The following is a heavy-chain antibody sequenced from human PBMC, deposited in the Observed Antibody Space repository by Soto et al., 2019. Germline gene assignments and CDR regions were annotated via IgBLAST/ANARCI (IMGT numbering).Heavy chain of an antibody. Sequence: GASVKVSCKASGGTFSSYAISWVRQAPGQGLEWMGGIIPIFGTANYAQKFQGRVTITADKSTSTAYMELSSLRSEDTAVYYCARDSRGYSYGVDYWGQGTLVTVPQ. V-gene: IGHV1-69*06. J-gene: IGHJ4*02. CDR1: GGTFSSYA. D-gene: IGHD5-18*01. CDR3: ARDSRGYSYGVDY. CDR2: IIPIFGTA.